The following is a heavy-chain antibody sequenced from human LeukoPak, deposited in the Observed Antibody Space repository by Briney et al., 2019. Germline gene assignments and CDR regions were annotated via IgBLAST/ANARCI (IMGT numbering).Heavy chain of an antibody. CDR3: AKAIQVGARPRQVDY. CDR1: GFTFSSYA. V-gene: IGHV3-64*04. D-gene: IGHD1-26*01. J-gene: IGHJ4*01. Sequence: GGSLRLSCSASGFTFSSYAMHWVRQAPGKGLEYVSAISSEGGRTYYSDSVKGRFTISRDNSKNTMYLQMNSLRAEDTAVYYCAKAIQVGARPRQVDYWGHGTLVTVSS. CDR2: ISSEGGRT.